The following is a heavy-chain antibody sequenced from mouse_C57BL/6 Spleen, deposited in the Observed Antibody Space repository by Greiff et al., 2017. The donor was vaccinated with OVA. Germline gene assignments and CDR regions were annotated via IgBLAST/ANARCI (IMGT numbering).Heavy chain of an antibody. Sequence: QVHVKQSGPGLVQPSQSLSITCTVSGFSLTSYGVHWVRQSPGKGLEWLGVIWSGGSTDYNAAFISRLSISKDNSKSQVFFKMNSLQADDTAIDYCARSDGYSYYAMDYWGQGTSVTVSS. CDR1: GFSLTSYG. V-gene: IGHV2-2*01. D-gene: IGHD2-3*01. J-gene: IGHJ4*01. CDR2: IWSGGST. CDR3: ARSDGYSYYAMDY.